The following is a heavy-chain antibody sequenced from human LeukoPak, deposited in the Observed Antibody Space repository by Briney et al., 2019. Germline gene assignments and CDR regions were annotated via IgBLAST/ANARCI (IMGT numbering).Heavy chain of an antibody. D-gene: IGHD5-18*01. Sequence: GGSLRLSCAASGFTASRNYVSWVREAPGKGLEGVSVIYSGGTTYYADSVKGRFTISTDNSKNTLHLQMNSLRAEDTAVYYCARDQYSYAHAAHWGQGTLVTVSS. V-gene: IGHV3-66*01. CDR3: ARDQYSYAHAAH. CDR1: GFTASRNY. J-gene: IGHJ4*02. CDR2: IYSGGTT.